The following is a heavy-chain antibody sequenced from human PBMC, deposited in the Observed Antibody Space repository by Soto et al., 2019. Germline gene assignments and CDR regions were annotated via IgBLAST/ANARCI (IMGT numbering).Heavy chain of an antibody. V-gene: IGHV3-23*01. CDR1: GFTFSSYA. Sequence: GSLRLSCAASGFTFSSYAMSWVRQAPGKGLEWVSAISGSGGSTYYADSVKGRFTISRDNSKNTLYLQMNSLRAEDTAVYYCAKRTEIVVVPAALFDYWGQGTLVTVSS. CDR3: AKRTEIVVVPAALFDY. CDR2: ISGSGGST. J-gene: IGHJ4*02. D-gene: IGHD2-2*01.